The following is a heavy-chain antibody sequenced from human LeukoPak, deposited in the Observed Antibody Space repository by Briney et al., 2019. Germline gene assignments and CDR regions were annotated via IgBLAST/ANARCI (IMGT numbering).Heavy chain of an antibody. D-gene: IGHD3-22*01. CDR1: GFTFSGSA. CDR2: IRSKANSYAT. J-gene: IGHJ4*02. Sequence: PGGSLRLSCAASGFTFSGSAIHWVRQASGKGLEWVGRIRSKANSYATVCAASVKGRFTISRDDSKNMAYLQMNSLKTEDTAVYYCTRLSADVSSGYYYYWGQGTLVTVSS. V-gene: IGHV3-73*01. CDR3: TRLSADVSSGYYYY.